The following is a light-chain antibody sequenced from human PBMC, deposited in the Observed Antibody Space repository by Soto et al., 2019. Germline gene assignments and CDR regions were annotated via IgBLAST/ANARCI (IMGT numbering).Light chain of an antibody. V-gene: IGKV3D-20*02. CDR3: QQRNVWPPVT. Sequence: DIVLTQAPAALSLSPGERATLSCRTIQTTSGKYLAWYQQRPGLAPRLLVYGASRRATGIPDRFRGSGSGTEFTLTISSLEPEDSAVYYCQQRNVWPPVTFGQGTRLEIK. CDR2: GAS. CDR1: QTTSGKY. J-gene: IGKJ5*01.